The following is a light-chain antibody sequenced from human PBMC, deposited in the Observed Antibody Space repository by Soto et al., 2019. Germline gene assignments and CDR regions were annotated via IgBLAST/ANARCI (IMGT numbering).Light chain of an antibody. CDR2: WAA. J-gene: IGKJ1*01. CDR3: QQYYSIPWT. CDR1: QSVLHSSTNKNY. V-gene: IGKV4-1*01. Sequence: DIVMTQSPDSLAVSLGERATINCKSSQSVLHSSTNKNYLAWYQQKPGQSPNLLIYWAAAREYGVPDGFRGSVSGTVFTLTISSLQAEDAAFYYCQQYYSIPWTLGQGTKVEIK.